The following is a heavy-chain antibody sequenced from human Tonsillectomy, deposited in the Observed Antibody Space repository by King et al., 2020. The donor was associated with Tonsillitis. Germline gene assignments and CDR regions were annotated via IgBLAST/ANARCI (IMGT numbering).Heavy chain of an antibody. CDR1: GGSISSYY. J-gene: IGHJ4*02. D-gene: IGHD6-19*01. V-gene: IGHV4-4*07. CDR2: IYTSGST. Sequence: QLQESGPGLVKPAETLSLTCTVSGGSISSYYWSWIRQPAGKGLEWIGRIYTSGSTNYNPSLKRRVTMSVDTSKNQFSLKLSSVTAADTAVYYCAGEQWRTWDYYFDYWGQGTLVTVSS. CDR3: AGEQWRTWDYYFDY.